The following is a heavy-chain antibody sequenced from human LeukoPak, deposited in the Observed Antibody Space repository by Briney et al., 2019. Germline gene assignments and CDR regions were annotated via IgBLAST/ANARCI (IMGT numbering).Heavy chain of an antibody. V-gene: IGHV1-69*05. D-gene: IGHD3-9*01. Sequence: ASVKVSCKASGGTFSSYAITWVRQAPGQGLEWMGGIIPIFGTPHYAQKFQGRVTMSTDTSTSTAYMELRSLRFDDTAIYYCAKDWHILTGRNCFDPWGQGTLVTVSS. CDR2: IIPIFGTP. J-gene: IGHJ5*02. CDR1: GGTFSSYA. CDR3: AKDWHILTGRNCFDP.